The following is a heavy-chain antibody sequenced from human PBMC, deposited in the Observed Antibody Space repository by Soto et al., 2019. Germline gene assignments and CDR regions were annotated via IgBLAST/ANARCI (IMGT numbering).Heavy chain of an antibody. CDR3: ARLGFIVVVTAIFDWFDH. Sequence: QLQLQESGPGLVKPSETLSLTCTVSGGSISSSSYYWGWIRQPPGKGLEWLGSIYYIGSTYYNPSLKSRVTISVDMSKKQFCLTLSSVTAADTAVYYWARLGFIVVVTAIFDWFDHWGQGTLVTVSS. CDR2: IYYIGST. D-gene: IGHD2-21*02. J-gene: IGHJ5*02. V-gene: IGHV4-39*01. CDR1: GGSISSSSYY.